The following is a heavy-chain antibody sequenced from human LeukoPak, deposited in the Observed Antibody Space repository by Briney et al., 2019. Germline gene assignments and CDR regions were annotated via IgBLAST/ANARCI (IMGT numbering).Heavy chain of an antibody. V-gene: IGHV3-30*02. CDR2: IRYDGSNK. D-gene: IGHD3-10*01. Sequence: GGSLRLSCAASGFTFSSYGMHWVRQAPGKGLEWVAFIRYDGSNKYYADSVKGRFTISRDNSKNTLYLQMNSLRAEDTAVYYCAKDGSGNPDAFDIWGQGTMVTVSS. J-gene: IGHJ3*02. CDR3: AKDGSGNPDAFDI. CDR1: GFTFSSYG.